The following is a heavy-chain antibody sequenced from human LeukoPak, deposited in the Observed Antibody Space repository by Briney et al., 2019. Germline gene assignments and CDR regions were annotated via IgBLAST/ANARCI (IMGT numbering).Heavy chain of an antibody. CDR2: ISGSGGST. CDR1: GFTFSTYT. V-gene: IGHV3-23*01. D-gene: IGHD3-22*01. Sequence: GGSLRLSCVASGFTFSTYTMNWIRQAPGKGLEWVSAISGSGGSTYYADSVKGRFTISRDNSKNTLYLQMNSLRAEDTAVYYCAKTPPYYYDSSGYSNFDYWGQGTLVTVSS. CDR3: AKTPPYYYDSSGYSNFDY. J-gene: IGHJ4*02.